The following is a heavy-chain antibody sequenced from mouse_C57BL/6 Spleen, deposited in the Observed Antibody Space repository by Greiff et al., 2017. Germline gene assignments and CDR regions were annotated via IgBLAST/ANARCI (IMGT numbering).Heavy chain of an antibody. V-gene: IGHV3-1*01. CDR1: GYSITSGYD. D-gene: IGHD4-1*01. J-gene: IGHJ4*01. CDR3: ARRLAYYSIDY. Sequence: VQLKESGPGMVKPSQSLSLSCNVTGYSITSGYDWHWIRHFPGNQLEWMGYISYSGSTNSNPSLKSRITITHDKSKNHFFLKLTSVTTEDTATYYCARRLAYYSIDYWGQGTSVTVSA. CDR2: ISYSGST.